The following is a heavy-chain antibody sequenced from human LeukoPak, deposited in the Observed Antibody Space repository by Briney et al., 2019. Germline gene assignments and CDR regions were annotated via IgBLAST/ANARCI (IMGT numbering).Heavy chain of an antibody. V-gene: IGHV1-2*02. J-gene: IGHJ4*02. CDR2: INPNSGGT. CDR3: ARGGDYVWGSYRYIFDY. CDR1: GYTFTGYY. Sequence: ASVKVSCKASGYTFTGYYMHWVRQAPGQGLEWMGWINPNSGGTNYAQKFQGRVTMTRDTSISTAYMELSRLRSDGTAVYYCARGGDYVWGSYRYIFDYWGQGTLVTVSS. D-gene: IGHD3-16*02.